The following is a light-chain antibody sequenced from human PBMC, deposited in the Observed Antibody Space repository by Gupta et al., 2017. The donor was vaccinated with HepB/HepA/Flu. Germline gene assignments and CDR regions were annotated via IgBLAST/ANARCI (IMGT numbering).Light chain of an antibody. V-gene: IGKV1-5*03. Sequence: DIHITQSHSILSASVGDRVTLTCRASQSINNLLAWYQQKPGKAPKLLIYKASNLQTGVPSRFSGSGSGTEFTLTISSLQPDDFATYYCQQYDNYPDTFGRGTKLEIK. CDR2: KAS. CDR3: QQYDNYPDT. CDR1: QSINNL. J-gene: IGKJ4*01.